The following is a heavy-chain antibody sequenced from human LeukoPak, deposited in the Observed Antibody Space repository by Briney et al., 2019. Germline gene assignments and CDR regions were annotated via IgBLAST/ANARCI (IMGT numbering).Heavy chain of an antibody. D-gene: IGHD1-26*01. CDR3: ARSGKRIVGAADY. CDR1: GGSISSYY. J-gene: IGHJ4*02. V-gene: IGHV4-59*08. CDR2: IYYSGST. Sequence: PSETLSLTCTVSGGSISSYYWSWIRQPPGKGLEWIGYIYYSGSTNYNPSLKSRVTISVDTSKNQFSLELSSVTAADTAVYYCARSGKRIVGAADYWGQGTLVTVSS.